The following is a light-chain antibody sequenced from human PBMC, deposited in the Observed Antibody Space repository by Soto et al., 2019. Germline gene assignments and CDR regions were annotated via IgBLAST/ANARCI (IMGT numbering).Light chain of an antibody. CDR3: SSYRTGGPFV. J-gene: IGLJ1*01. CDR1: SSDVGGYNY. V-gene: IGLV2-14*01. CDR2: EVS. Sequence: QSALTQPASVSGSPGQSIAISCTGTSSDVGGYNYVSWYQQLPGKAPKLLISEVSNRPSGVSHRFSGSKSGNTASLTISGLQAEDEADYYCSSYRTGGPFVFGAGTKVIVL.